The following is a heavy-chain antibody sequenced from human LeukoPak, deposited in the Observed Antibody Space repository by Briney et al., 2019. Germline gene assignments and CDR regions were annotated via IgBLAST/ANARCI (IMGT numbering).Heavy chain of an antibody. D-gene: IGHD2-15*01. CDR2: IYYSGST. CDR3: ARGRPVAATHY. V-gene: IGHV4-59*01. Sequence: PSETLSLTCTGSGGSISSYYWSWLREPPGKGLEWLGYIYYSGSTNYNPSLKSRVTISVDTSKNQFSLKLSSVTAADTAVYYCARGRPVAATHYWGQGTLVTVSS. CDR1: GGSISSYY. J-gene: IGHJ4*02.